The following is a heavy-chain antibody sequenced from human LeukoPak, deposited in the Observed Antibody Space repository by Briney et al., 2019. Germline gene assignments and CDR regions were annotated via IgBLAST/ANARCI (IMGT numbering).Heavy chain of an antibody. CDR3: ARHIAGENYFDP. Sequence: GASVKVSCKASGGTFSSYAIAWVRQALGHGLECLGRVIPILGVTTYAQNFQDRVTITADKSTGTAYMELSSLTSADTAMYYCARHIAGENYFDPWGQGTLVTVSS. J-gene: IGHJ5*02. V-gene: IGHV1-69*04. D-gene: IGHD6-13*01. CDR1: GGTFSSYA. CDR2: VIPILGVT.